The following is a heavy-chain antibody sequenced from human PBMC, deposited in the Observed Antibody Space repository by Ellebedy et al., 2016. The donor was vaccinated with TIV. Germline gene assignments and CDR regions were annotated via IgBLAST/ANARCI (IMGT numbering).Heavy chain of an antibody. D-gene: IGHD4-23*01. CDR3: ARGVVTRLSL. Sequence: SETLSLTXTVSGGSISSYYWSWIRQPPGKGLEWIGYIYYSGSTNYNPSLKSRVTISVDTSKNQFSLKLSSVTAADTAVYYCARGVVTRLSLWGQGTLVTVSS. V-gene: IGHV4-59*01. J-gene: IGHJ4*02. CDR1: GGSISSYY. CDR2: IYYSGST.